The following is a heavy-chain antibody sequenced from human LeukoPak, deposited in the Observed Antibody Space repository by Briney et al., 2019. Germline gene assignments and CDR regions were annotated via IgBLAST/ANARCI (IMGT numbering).Heavy chain of an antibody. V-gene: IGHV3-11*01. J-gene: IGHJ6*02. CDR1: GFTFSDYY. Sequence: GGSLRLFCAASGFTFSDYYMSWIRQAPGKGLEWVSYISSSGSTIYYADSVKGRFTISRDNAKNSLYLQMNSLRAEDTAVYYCARDTNWNDGYYYYGMDVWGQGTTVTVSS. D-gene: IGHD1-20*01. CDR2: ISSSGSTI. CDR3: ARDTNWNDGYYYYGMDV.